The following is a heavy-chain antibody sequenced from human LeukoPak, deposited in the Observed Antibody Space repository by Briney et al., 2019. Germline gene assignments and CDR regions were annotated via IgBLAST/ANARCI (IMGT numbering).Heavy chain of an antibody. CDR2: IYYSGST. D-gene: IGHD1-26*01. V-gene: IGHV4-59*01. J-gene: IGHJ3*02. CDR1: GGSISGYY. CDR3: ARDSGRESPVDI. Sequence: SETLSLTCTVSGGSISGYYWSWIRQPPGKGLEWIGYIYYSGSTNYNPSLKSRVTISVDTSKNQFSLKLSSVTAADTAVYYCARDSGRESPVDIWGQGTMVTVSS.